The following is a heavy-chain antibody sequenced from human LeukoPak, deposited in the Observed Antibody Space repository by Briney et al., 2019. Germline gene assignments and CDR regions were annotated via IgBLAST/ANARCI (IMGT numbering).Heavy chain of an antibody. CDR1: GFTFNNAW. CDR2: IKSNTYGGTT. CDR3: STVGLSGYYDTRGYYYFDY. V-gene: IGHV3-15*01. Sequence: GGSLRLSCAASGFTFNNAWMSWVRQAPGKGLEWVGRIKSNTYGGTTDYAAPVKGRFTISRDDSKKTLYLQMNSLRTDDTAVYYCSTVGLSGYYDTRGYYYFDYWGRGALVTVSS. J-gene: IGHJ4*02. D-gene: IGHD3-22*01.